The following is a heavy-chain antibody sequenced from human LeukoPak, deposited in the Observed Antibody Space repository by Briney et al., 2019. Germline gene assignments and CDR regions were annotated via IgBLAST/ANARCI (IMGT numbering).Heavy chain of an antibody. Sequence: ASVTVSCKASGYTFTGYYMHWVRQAPGQGLEWMGWINPNSGGTNYAQKFQGRVTMTRDTSISTAYMELSRLRSDDTAVYYCARDRPPYYYYGMDVWGQGTTVTVSS. CDR2: INPNSGGT. V-gene: IGHV1-2*02. J-gene: IGHJ6*02. CDR3: ARDRPPYYYYGMDV. CDR1: GYTFTGYY.